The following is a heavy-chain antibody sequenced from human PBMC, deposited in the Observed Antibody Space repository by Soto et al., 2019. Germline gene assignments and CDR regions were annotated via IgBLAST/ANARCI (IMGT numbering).Heavy chain of an antibody. CDR3: ARGHGTGLYGSSWGPRY. V-gene: IGHV3-21*01. D-gene: IGHD6-13*01. CDR2: ISSSSTYI. J-gene: IGHJ4*02. Sequence: PGGSLRLSCAASGFTFSYYSMNWVRQAPGKGLEWVSSISSSSTYINYADALKGRFSVSRDNSNNSLFLFMNSLRAEDTAVYYCARGHGTGLYGSSWGPRYWGQGTLVTVSS. CDR1: GFTFSYYS.